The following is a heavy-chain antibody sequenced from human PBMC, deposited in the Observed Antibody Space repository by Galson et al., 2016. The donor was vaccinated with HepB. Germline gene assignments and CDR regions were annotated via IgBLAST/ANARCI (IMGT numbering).Heavy chain of an antibody. CDR1: GFTFSSFP. CDR2: IRGIGERI. D-gene: IGHD3-10*01. J-gene: IGHJ4*02. Sequence: SLRLSCAASGFTFSSFPMRWVRRVPGNGLVWVSVIRGIGERIRYAESVQGRFIISSDNSKNTLDWEMKSLRAEDTAVYYCAKEGWFGELLYGHFDFWGQGTLVTVSS. V-gene: IGHV3-23*01. CDR3: AKEGWFGELLYGHFDF.